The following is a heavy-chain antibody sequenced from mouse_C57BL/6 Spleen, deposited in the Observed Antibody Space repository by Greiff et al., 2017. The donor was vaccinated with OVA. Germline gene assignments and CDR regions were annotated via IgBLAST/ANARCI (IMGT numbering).Heavy chain of an antibody. CDR3: AREGIPWDPYYYAMDY. V-gene: IGHV1-54*01. CDR2: INPGSGGT. CDR1: GYAFTNYL. D-gene: IGHD4-1*01. J-gene: IGHJ4*01. Sequence: QVQLKQSGAELVRPGTSVKVSCKASGYAFTNYLIEWVKQRPGQGLEWIGVINPGSGGTNYNEKFKGKATLTADKSSSTAYMQLSSLTSEDSAVYFCAREGIPWDPYYYAMDYWGQGTSVTVSS.